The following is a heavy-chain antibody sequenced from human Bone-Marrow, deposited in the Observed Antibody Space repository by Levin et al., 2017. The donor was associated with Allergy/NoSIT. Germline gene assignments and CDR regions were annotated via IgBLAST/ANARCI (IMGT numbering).Heavy chain of an antibody. J-gene: IGHJ6*02. V-gene: IGHV4-38-2*01. CDR1: GSSITSGYD. Sequence: ASETLSLTCAVSGSSITSGYDWGWLRQPPGKGLEWIGIIPHSGSTYYTPSLPSRVTISVDTSKNHFSLKLSSVTAADTAVYYCARAMGSSVPSSTYDYGMDVWGQGTTVTVS. CDR2: IPHSGST. CDR3: ARAMGSSVPSSTYDYGMDV. D-gene: IGHD3-10*01.